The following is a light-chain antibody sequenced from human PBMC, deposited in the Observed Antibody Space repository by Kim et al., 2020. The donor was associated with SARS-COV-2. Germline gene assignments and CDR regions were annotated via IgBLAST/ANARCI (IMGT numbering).Light chain of an antibody. CDR2: DVS. J-gene: IGLJ2*01. CDR3: SSYTSVTTSI. CDR1: SSDVGAYNY. V-gene: IGLV2-14*03. Sequence: QSVLTQPASVSGSPGQSITISCTGTSSDVGAYNYVSWYQHYPGKAPKLIIYDVSKRPSGVSNRFSGSKSVNTASLTISGLQAEDEADYYCSSYTSVTTSIFGGGTQLTVL.